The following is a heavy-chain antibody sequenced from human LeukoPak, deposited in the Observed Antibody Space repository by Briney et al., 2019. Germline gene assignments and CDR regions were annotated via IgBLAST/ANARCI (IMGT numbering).Heavy chain of an antibody. J-gene: IGHJ4*02. D-gene: IGHD6-19*01. CDR3: ARRQAVAAFDN. Sequence: SETLALTCNVSGGSISNYYWSWIRQHPGKGLEWIGYIYYSGYTNYNASLESRVTISLDTSKKQFSLKLSSVTAADTAVYYCARRQAVAAFDNWGQGTLVTVSS. CDR1: GGSISNYY. CDR2: IYYSGYT. V-gene: IGHV4-59*01.